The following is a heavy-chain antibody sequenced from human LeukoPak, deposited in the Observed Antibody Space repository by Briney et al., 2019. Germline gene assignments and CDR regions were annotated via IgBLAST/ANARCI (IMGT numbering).Heavy chain of an antibody. CDR3: ARVPPHDAFDI. Sequence: PSETLSLTCTVSGGSISSGNYYWSWIRQPPGKGLEWIGYIYYTGSIYYNPSLKIRVTISVDTSKNQFSLKLSSVTAADTAVYYCARVPPHDAFDIWGQGTMVTVSS. CDR1: GGSISSGNYY. J-gene: IGHJ3*02. CDR2: IYYTGSI. V-gene: IGHV4-30-4*08.